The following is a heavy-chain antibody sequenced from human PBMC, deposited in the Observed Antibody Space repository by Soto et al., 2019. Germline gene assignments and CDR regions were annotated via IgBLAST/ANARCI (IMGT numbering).Heavy chain of an antibody. CDR3: ARELTDSSGWILHACFDP. D-gene: IGHD6-19*01. V-gene: IGHV1-69*13. J-gene: IGHJ5*02. CDR2: IIPKLGTA. CDR1: GGGNLRDYR. Sequence: ASVKVSCKASGGGNLRDYRTTWVRRAPGQGLEWMGGIIPKLGTANYAQKFQGRVTITADESTNTAYMELSSLRSEDTAVYYCARELTDSSGWILHACFDPWGQGTLVTVSS.